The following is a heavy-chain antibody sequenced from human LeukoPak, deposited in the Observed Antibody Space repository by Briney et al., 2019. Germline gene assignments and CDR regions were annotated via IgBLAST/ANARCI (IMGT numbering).Heavy chain of an antibody. CDR3: ARVGVGGDYFDY. V-gene: IGHV4-59*01. CDR1: GGSISNYY. Sequence: PSETLSLTCTVSGGSISNYYWSWIRQPPGKGLEYIGYIYYSGSTNFNPSLKSRVTMSVDTSKNQFSLNLSSVTAADTAVYYCARVGVGGDYFDYWGQGTLVTVSS. D-gene: IGHD2-15*01. CDR2: IYYSGST. J-gene: IGHJ4*02.